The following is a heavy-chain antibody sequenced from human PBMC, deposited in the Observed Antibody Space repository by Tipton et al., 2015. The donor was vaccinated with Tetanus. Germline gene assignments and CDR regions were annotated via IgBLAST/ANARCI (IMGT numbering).Heavy chain of an antibody. CDR2: TYYRSKWYN. Sequence: TLSLTCTVSGDSVRSGDYQWNWIRQSPSRGLEWLGRTYYRSKWYNDYAESLKSRIVINPDTSKNQFSLQLNSVTPEDTAVYYCARELDYAGQFGCSFDFWGQGTLVTVSS. V-gene: IGHV6-1*01. CDR3: ARELDYAGQFGCSFDF. D-gene: IGHD4-17*01. J-gene: IGHJ4*02. CDR1: GDSVRSGDYQ.